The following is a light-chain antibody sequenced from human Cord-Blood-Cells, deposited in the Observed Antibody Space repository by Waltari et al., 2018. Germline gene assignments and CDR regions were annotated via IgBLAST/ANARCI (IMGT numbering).Light chain of an antibody. CDR1: QDISNY. J-gene: IGKJ4*01. CDR2: DAS. Sequence: DIQMTQSPSSLSASVGDRVTITCQASQDISNYLNWYQQKPGKAPKLLIYDASNLETGVPSRFSGSGSGTDFTFTISSLQPEDIATYSCQQYDNLPLTFGGGTK. CDR3: QQYDNLPLT. V-gene: IGKV1-33*01.